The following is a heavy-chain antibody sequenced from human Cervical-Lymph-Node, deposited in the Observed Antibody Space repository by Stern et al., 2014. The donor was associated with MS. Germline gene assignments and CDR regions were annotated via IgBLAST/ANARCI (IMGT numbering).Heavy chain of an antibody. CDR1: GFTVGGDY. CDR3: ARDTSSPERSDW. Sequence: VQLVESGGGVIQPGGPLRLSCTAPGFTVGGDYMTGFRQAPGKGREWVSLITNVGSTFYTDSVKGRFTISRDDSKNTVYLHMTSLRAEDTAMYYCARDTSSPERSDWWGQGTLVTVSS. J-gene: IGHJ4*02. CDR2: ITNVGST. V-gene: IGHV3-53*01. D-gene: IGHD1-1*01.